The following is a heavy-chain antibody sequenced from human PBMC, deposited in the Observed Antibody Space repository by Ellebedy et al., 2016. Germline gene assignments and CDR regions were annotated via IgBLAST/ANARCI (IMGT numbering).Heavy chain of an antibody. V-gene: IGHV3-21*01. CDR2: IVFSGTAT. CDR3: ARDGSEWSRDY. Sequence: GESLKISCAASGFTFNIAGMTWVRQAPGKGREWVATIVFSGTATYYSDSVKGRFIISRDNAKNSLFLQMNSLRVEDTAVYYCARDGSEWSRDYWGQGTLVTVSS. D-gene: IGHD3-3*01. CDR1: GFTFNIAG. J-gene: IGHJ4*02.